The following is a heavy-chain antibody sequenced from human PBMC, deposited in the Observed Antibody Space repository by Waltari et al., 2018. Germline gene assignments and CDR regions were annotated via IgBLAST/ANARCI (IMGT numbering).Heavy chain of an antibody. CDR3: ARHQRGLFPDY. D-gene: IGHD3-10*01. Sequence: QVQLQESGPGLVKPSETLSLTCAVSGYSISSGYYWGWIRQPPGKGLEWIGSFYHSGSTYYNPSLKSRVTVAVDTSKYQFSLKLSSVTAADTAVYYCARHQRGLFPDYWGQGTLVTVSS. CDR1: GYSISSGYY. J-gene: IGHJ4*02. V-gene: IGHV4-38-2*01. CDR2: FYHSGST.